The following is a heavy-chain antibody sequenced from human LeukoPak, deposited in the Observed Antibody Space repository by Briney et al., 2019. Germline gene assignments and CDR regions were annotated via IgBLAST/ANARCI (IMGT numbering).Heavy chain of an antibody. CDR1: GGSISSYY. CDR3: ARGVYSSSWYGNYYYYYMDV. D-gene: IGHD6-13*01. J-gene: IGHJ6*03. Sequence: PSETLSLTCTVSGGSISSYYWSWIRQPAAKGLEWIGRIYTTGSTNYNPSLKSRVTMSVDTSKNQFSLRLTSVTAADTAVYYCARGVYSSSWYGNYYYYYMDVWGKGTTVTVSS. V-gene: IGHV4-4*07. CDR2: IYTTGST.